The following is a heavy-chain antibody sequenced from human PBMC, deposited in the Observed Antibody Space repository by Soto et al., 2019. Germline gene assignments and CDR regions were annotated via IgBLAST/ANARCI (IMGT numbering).Heavy chain of an antibody. J-gene: IGHJ4*02. CDR1: GFNFRNYA. Sequence: PGGSLRLSCVGPGFNFRNYAMQWVRQAPGKGLEWVALTSFDGFNQYYGKSVEGRFTISRDNSKNTLYLQMDSLRPEDSAIYFCARAPGRAGIILFGYWGQGTLVTVSS. D-gene: IGHD3-16*02. CDR2: TSFDGFNQ. V-gene: IGHV3-30*03. CDR3: ARAPGRAGIILFGY.